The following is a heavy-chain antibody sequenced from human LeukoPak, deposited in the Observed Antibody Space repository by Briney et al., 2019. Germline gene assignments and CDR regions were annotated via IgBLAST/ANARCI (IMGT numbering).Heavy chain of an antibody. D-gene: IGHD2-2*01. CDR1: GFTFCGYA. CDR2: IRSKTYGGAK. CDR3: TRAPGGGVVVPAATSIGDYFDY. V-gene: IGHV3-49*03. Sequence: GGSPRLSCTASGFTFCGYAMRWFRQAPGEGVGGVGFIRSKTYGGAKEYAASVKGRFTISRDDSKSIAYLQMNSLKTEDTAVYYCTRAPGGGVVVPAATSIGDYFDYWGQGTLVTVSS. J-gene: IGHJ4*02.